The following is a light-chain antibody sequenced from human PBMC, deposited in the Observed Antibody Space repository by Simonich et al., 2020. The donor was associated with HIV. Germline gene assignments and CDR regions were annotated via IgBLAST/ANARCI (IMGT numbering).Light chain of an antibody. V-gene: IGKV1-5*03. CDR1: QSISSG. CDR3: QQYYSTPWA. J-gene: IGKJ1*01. Sequence: DIQMTQSPSTLSASVGARVPITCRTSQSISSGLAWYQQKPGHSPKLRIYKASSLESWVPSRFSGSGAGTDYTLTISSLQPEAFATYYCQQYYSTPWAFGPGTKVEIK. CDR2: KAS.